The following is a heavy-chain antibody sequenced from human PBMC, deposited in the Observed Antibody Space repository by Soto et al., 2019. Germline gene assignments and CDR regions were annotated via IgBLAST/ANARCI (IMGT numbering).Heavy chain of an antibody. J-gene: IGHJ4*02. D-gene: IGHD3-22*01. Sequence: QVQLVQSGAEVRKPGSSVKVSCKASGGTFSRHAISWVRQAPGQGLEWMGGIIPIFGTANHGQKFQGRVTIIADESTSTVYMELSSLRSEDTAMYYCARGWGYDSNDYYYAYWGQGPLVIVSS. V-gene: IGHV1-69*01. CDR3: ARGWGYDSNDYYYAY. CDR1: GGTFSRHA. CDR2: IIPIFGTA.